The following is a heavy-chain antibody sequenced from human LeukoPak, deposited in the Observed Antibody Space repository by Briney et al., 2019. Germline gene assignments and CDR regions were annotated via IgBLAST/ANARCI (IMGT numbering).Heavy chain of an antibody. D-gene: IGHD2-15*01. CDR1: GGSSNYC. Sequence: KASETLSLTCTVSGGSSNYCWDWIRQPPGKGLEWIASICYSGNTYFSPSLRSRVTISVDRSQNQFSLKPTSVTVADTAVYYCANRRGGLDWLDPWGQGTLVAVPS. CDR2: ICYSGNT. J-gene: IGHJ5*02. CDR3: ANRRGGLDWLDP. V-gene: IGHV4-39*01.